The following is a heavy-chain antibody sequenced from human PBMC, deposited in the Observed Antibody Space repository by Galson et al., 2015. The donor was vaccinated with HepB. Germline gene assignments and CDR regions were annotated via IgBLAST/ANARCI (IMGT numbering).Heavy chain of an antibody. CDR2: IYYSGST. CDR1: GGSVSSDSYY. J-gene: IGHJ4*02. Sequence: SETLSLTCTVSGGSVSSDSYYWSWIRQPPGKGLEWIGYIYYSGSTNYNPSLKSRVTISVDTSKNQFSLKLSSVTAADTAVYYCARLYDFWSGYYPYYFDYWCQGTLVPVSS. CDR3: ARLYDFWSGYYPYYFDY. D-gene: IGHD3-3*01. V-gene: IGHV4-61*01.